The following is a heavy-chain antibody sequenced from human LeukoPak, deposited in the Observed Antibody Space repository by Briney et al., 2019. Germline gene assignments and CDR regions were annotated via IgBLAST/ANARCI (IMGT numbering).Heavy chain of an antibody. D-gene: IGHD5-18*01. Sequence: SETLSLTCAVYGGSFSGYYWSWIRQPPGKGLEWIGEINHSGSTNYNPSLKSRVTISVDTSKNQFSLKLSSVTAADTAVYYCARGPFTAMVFFDYWGQGTLVTVSS. CDR1: GGSFSGYY. V-gene: IGHV4-34*01. CDR3: ARGPFTAMVFFDY. J-gene: IGHJ4*02. CDR2: INHSGST.